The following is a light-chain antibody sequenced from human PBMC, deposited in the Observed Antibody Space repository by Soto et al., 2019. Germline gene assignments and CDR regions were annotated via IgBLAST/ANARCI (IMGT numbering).Light chain of an antibody. CDR1: QSVSSY. Sequence: EIVLTQSPATLSLSPGERATLSCRASQSVSSYLAWYQQKPGQAPRLLIYDASNRATGIPARFSGSGSGIDFTLTISSLEPEDFAVYYCQQHSWTFGQGTKVEIK. CDR2: DAS. CDR3: QQHSWT. J-gene: IGKJ1*01. V-gene: IGKV3-11*01.